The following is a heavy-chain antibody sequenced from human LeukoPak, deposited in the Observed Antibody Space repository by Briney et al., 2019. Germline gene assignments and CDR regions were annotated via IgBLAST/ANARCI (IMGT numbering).Heavy chain of an antibody. CDR3: AKDIAYYSYGYIYYGMDV. CDR1: GFTFSSYA. V-gene: IGHV3-23*01. Sequence: GGSLRLSCEVSGFTFSSYAMSWVRQAPGKGLEWVSTLSGSGASTSYADSVKGRFTISRDNSKNTLYLQMNSLRAEDTAVYYCAKDIAYYSYGYIYYGMDVWGQGTTVTVSS. J-gene: IGHJ6*02. CDR2: LSGSGAST. D-gene: IGHD5-18*01.